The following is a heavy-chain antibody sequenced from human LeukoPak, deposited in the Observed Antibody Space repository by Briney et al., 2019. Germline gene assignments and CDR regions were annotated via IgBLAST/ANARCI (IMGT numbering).Heavy chain of an antibody. V-gene: IGHV1-18*01. Sequence: ASVKVSCKASGYTFTSYGISWVRQAPGQGLEWMGWISAYNGNTNYAQKLQGRVTMTTDTSTNTAYMELRSLRSDDTAVYYCARDPGYDYVWGSYRPAFDYWGQGTLVTVSS. J-gene: IGHJ4*02. CDR1: GYTFTSYG. CDR2: ISAYNGNT. D-gene: IGHD3-16*02. CDR3: ARDPGYDYVWGSYRPAFDY.